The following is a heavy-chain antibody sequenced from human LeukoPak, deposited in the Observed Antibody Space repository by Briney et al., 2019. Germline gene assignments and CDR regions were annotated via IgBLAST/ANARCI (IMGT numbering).Heavy chain of an antibody. Sequence: SETLFLTCKVSGYSIGRDYYWAWLRQPPGKGLEWIGSIFHTGRTVYNPSYESRLTISMDTSKNEFFLRLNSVTAADTAVYFCARDGGYPTTDEGFDPWGLGTLVTVSS. V-gene: IGHV4-38-2*02. CDR2: IFHTGRT. D-gene: IGHD5-12*01. CDR1: GYSIGRDYY. J-gene: IGHJ5*02. CDR3: ARDGGYPTTDEGFDP.